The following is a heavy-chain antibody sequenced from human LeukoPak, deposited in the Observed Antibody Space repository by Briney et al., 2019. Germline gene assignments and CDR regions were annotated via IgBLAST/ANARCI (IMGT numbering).Heavy chain of an antibody. CDR2: IKSNTDDGTV. D-gene: IGHD6-13*01. J-gene: IGHJ4*02. CDR1: GFTLSNAW. Sequence: KPGGCLSLSHAVSGFTLSNAWMSWVRQAPGKGLEWVGRIKSNTDDGTVESASPVKARFTISRDDSKNTLYLQMTSLKTEDTAMYYCTTYSSRWFYFDYWGQGSLVTVSS. V-gene: IGHV3-15*01. CDR3: TTYSSRWFYFDY.